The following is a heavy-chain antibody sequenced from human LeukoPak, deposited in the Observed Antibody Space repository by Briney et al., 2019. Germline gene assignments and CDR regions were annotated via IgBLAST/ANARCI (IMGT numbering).Heavy chain of an antibody. CDR2: IYYEESNK. CDR1: RFAFSGYD. CDR3: AGGGVVSVGSFFAVVA. V-gene: IGHV3-33*01. D-gene: IGHD3-3*01. J-gene: IGHJ6*02. Sequence: GGSQSLSCALSRFAFSGYDVHWARHAPDKALEWVAFIYYEESNKYCADSVKGRLTISRHNSKSTQYLQMISLRAEDTGVYYCAGGGVVSVGSFFAVVAWGQGTTVTVSS.